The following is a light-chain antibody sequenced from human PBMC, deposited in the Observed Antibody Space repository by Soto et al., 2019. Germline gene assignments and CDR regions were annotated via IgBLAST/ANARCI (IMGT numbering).Light chain of an antibody. CDR2: DAS. CDR1: QGISSS. J-gene: IGKJ5*01. V-gene: IGKV1-9*01. CDR3: QQVNTYSIT. Sequence: IQLTQSPSSLPASVGDRVTITCRASQGISSSLAWYQQKPGKAPELLIYDASTLQSGVPSRFSGSGSGTDFTLTISSLQPEDFATYYCQQVNTYSITFGQGTRLEIK.